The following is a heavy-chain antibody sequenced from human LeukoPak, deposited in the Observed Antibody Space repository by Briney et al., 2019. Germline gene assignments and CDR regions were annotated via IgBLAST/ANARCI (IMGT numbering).Heavy chain of an antibody. CDR1: GFTLSSYW. Sequence: PGGSLRLSCAASGFTLSSYWMSWVRQAPGKGLEWVANIKQDGSEKYYVDSVKGRFTISRDNAKNSLYLQMNSLRAEDTAVYYCARDLGATEAFDIWGQETMVTVSS. J-gene: IGHJ3*02. CDR2: IKQDGSEK. CDR3: ARDLGATEAFDI. V-gene: IGHV3-7*01. D-gene: IGHD1-26*01.